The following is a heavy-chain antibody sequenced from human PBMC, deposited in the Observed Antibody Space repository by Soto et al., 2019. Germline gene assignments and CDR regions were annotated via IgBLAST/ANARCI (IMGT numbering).Heavy chain of an antibody. CDR2: INAGNGNT. D-gene: IGHD5-12*01. J-gene: IGHJ4*02. CDR1: GYTFISYI. CDR3: AREVSGYDRYYFDY. Sequence: GASVKVSCKASGYTFISYIMHWVRQAPGQRLEWMGWINAGNGNTKYSQKFQGRVTITRDTSASTAYMELSSLRSEDTAVYYCAREVSGYDRYYFDYWGQGTLVTVSS. V-gene: IGHV1-3*01.